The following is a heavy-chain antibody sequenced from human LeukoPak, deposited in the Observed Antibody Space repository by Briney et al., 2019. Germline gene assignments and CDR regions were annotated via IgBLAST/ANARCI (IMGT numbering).Heavy chain of an antibody. CDR2: ISYSGTT. CDR3: ASGETQLWSPFDY. D-gene: IGHD5-18*01. J-gene: IGHJ4*02. Sequence: PSETLSLTCTVSGVSISSYYRNWIRQTPAKGLEWIGYISYSGTTNYNPSLKSRGTISVDTSKNQLSLSLTSMTAADTAIYYCASGETQLWSPFDYWGQGILVTVSS. CDR1: GVSISSYY. V-gene: IGHV4-59*01.